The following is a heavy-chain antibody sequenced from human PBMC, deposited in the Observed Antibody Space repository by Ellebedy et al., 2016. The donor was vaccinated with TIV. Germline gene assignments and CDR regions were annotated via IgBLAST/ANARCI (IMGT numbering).Heavy chain of an antibody. J-gene: IGHJ4*02. CDR1: GFTFSSYS. D-gene: IGHD3-22*01. CDR2: ISSSSSYI. V-gene: IGHV3-21*01. CDR3: ARDFYYDSSGYYDY. Sequence: GESLKISXAASGFTFSSYSMNWVRQAPGKGLEWVSSISSSSSYIYYADSVKGRFTISRDNAKNSLYLQMNSLRAEDTAVYYCARDFYYDSSGYYDYWGQGTLVTVSS.